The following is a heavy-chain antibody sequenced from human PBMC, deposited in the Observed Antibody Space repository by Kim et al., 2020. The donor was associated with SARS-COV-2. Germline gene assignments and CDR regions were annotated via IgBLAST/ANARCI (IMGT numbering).Heavy chain of an antibody. CDR1: GFTFGDYA. CDR2: IRSKAYGGTT. J-gene: IGHJ3*02. D-gene: IGHD2-21*02. CDR3: TFTYCGGDCYSPDAFDI. Sequence: GGSLRLSCTASGFTFGDYAMSWFRQAPGKGLEWVGFIRSKAYGGTTEYAASVKGRFTISRDDSKSIAYLQMNSLKTEDTAVYYCTFTYCGGDCYSPDAFDIWGQGTMVTVSS. V-gene: IGHV3-49*03.